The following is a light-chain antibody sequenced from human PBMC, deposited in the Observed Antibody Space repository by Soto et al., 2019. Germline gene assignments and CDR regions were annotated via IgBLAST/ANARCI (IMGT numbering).Light chain of an antibody. CDR3: QQYGRSPT. CDR2: GAS. V-gene: IGKV3-20*01. Sequence: EIVLTQSPGTLSLSPGERATLSCRASQSVSSSYLAWYQQKPGQAPRLLIYGASSRATGIPDRFSGSGSGTDFTLTIIRLEPEDFALYYCQQYGRSPTFGGGTKVEIK. J-gene: IGKJ4*01. CDR1: QSVSSSY.